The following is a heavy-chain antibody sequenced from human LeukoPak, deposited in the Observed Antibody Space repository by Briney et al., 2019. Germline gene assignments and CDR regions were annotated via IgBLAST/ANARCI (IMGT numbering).Heavy chain of an antibody. CDR1: GYSVTSYW. CDR3: ARHLPLWFGELLSWEYYYYGMDV. CDR2: IDPSDSYT. J-gene: IGHJ6*04. V-gene: IGHV5-10-1*01. D-gene: IGHD3-10*01. Sequence: GESLKISCKGSGYSVTSYWISWVRQMPGKGLEWMGRIDPSDSYTNYSPSFQGHVTISADKSISTAYLQWSSLKASDTAMYYCARHLPLWFGELLSWEYYYYGMDVWGKGTTVTVSS.